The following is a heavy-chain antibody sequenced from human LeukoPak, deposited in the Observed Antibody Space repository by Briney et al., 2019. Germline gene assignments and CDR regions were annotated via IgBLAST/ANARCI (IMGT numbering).Heavy chain of an antibody. CDR1: GFTFDDYA. V-gene: IGHV3-9*01. J-gene: IGHJ3*02. CDR3: AKDMSSGSHSKTAFDI. Sequence: GGSLRLSCAASGFTFDDYAMHWIRQAPGKGLEWVSGISWNSGSIGYADSVKGRFTISRDNAKNSLYLQMNSLRAEDTALYYCAKDMSSGSHSKTAFDIWGQGTMVTVSS. CDR2: ISWNSGSI. D-gene: IGHD1-26*01.